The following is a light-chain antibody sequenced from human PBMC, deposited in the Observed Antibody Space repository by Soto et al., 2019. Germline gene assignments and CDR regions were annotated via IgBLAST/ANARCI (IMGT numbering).Light chain of an antibody. CDR2: EVT. V-gene: IGLV2-14*01. J-gene: IGLJ2*01. Sequence: QPVLTQPASVSGSLGQSITISCTGTSSDVGGYNYVSWYQQHPGKDPKVVIFEVTNRPSGVSSRFSGSKSGNTASLTVSGLQAEDEGDYYCSSYTSSSTVLFGGGTKVTVL. CDR1: SSDVGGYNY. CDR3: SSYTSSSTVL.